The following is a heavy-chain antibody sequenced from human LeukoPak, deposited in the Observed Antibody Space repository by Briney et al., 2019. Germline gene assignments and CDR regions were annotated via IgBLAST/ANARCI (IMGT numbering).Heavy chain of an antibody. CDR1: GFTFSSYP. D-gene: IGHD3-22*01. J-gene: IGHJ4*02. Sequence: SGGSLRLSCAASGFTFSSYPMYWVRQAPGKGLEYVSAISGDGGTTYYANSVKDRFTISRDNSKNTLYLQMGSLRAEDMAVYYCARGDYDSGGYYADYWGQGTLVTVSS. CDR2: ISGDGGTT. CDR3: ARGDYDSGGYYADY. V-gene: IGHV3-64*01.